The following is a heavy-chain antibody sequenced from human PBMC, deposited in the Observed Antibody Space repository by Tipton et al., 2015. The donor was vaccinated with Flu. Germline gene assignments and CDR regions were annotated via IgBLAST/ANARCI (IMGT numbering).Heavy chain of an antibody. V-gene: IGHV3-23*01. CDR1: GFTFSSYA. J-gene: IGHJ4*02. D-gene: IGHD1-26*01. Sequence: GSLRLSCAASGFTFSSYAMSWVRQAPGKGLEWVSAISGSGGSTYYADSVKGRFTISRDNSKNTLYLQMNSLRAEDTAVYHCANSQGLVGAFDYWGQGTLVTVSS. CDR2: ISGSGGST. CDR3: ANSQGLVGAFDY.